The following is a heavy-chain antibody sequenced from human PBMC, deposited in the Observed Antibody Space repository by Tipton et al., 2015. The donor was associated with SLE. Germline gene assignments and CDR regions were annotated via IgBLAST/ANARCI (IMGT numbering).Heavy chain of an antibody. D-gene: IGHD2-21*01. CDR3: ARGGGDSVAAFDI. CDR1: GASISSHY. Sequence: TLSLTCTVSGASISSHYSTWIRQSPGKGLEWIGYIHFSGSTNYNLSLKTRVTISVDTSKRHFSLKLTSVTAADTAVYYCARGGGDSVAAFDIWGQGTLVTVSS. J-gene: IGHJ3*02. CDR2: IHFSGST. V-gene: IGHV4-59*11.